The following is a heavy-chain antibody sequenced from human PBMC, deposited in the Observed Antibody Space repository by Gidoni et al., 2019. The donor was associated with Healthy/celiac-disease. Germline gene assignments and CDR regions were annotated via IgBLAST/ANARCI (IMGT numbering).Heavy chain of an antibody. CDR2: INPSGGST. V-gene: IGHV1-46*03. J-gene: IGHJ6*04. CDR3: ARDRRPRRPYIMITFGGVSGGGMDV. CDR1: GYTFTTSY. Sequence: QVQLVQSGAEVKKPGASVKVSCKASGYTFTTSYMHWVRPAPGQGLEWMGIINPSGGSTSYAQKFQGRITMTRDTSTSTVYMELSSLRSEDTAVYYCARDRRPRRPYIMITFGGVSGGGMDVWGKGTTVTVSS. D-gene: IGHD3-16*01.